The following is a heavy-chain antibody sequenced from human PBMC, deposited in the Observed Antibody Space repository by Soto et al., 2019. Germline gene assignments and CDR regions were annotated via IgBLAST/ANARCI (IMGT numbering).Heavy chain of an antibody. Sequence: QVQLQQWGARLLKPSQTLSLTCAVYGGSFSGYYWTWIRQSPGKGLEWIGEMNHDGKTNHNPSLQRRLTISVDTSKNQASLKLSSVTAAYTAVYYCARGVTTKVVQTDAPDKYFFDSWGRGTLVTVST. D-gene: IGHD3-22*01. CDR1: GGSFSGYY. V-gene: IGHV4-34*02. CDR3: ARGVTTKVVQTDAPDKYFFDS. CDR2: MNHDGKT. J-gene: IGHJ4*02.